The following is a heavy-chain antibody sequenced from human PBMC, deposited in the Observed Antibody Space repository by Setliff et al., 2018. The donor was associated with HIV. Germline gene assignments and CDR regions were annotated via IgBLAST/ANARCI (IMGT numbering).Heavy chain of an antibody. CDR1: GGSISSYY. D-gene: IGHD2-21*02. CDR3: ARVHCGGDCYSLWYFDL. V-gene: IGHV4-59*01. Sequence: PSETLSLTCTVSGGSISSYYWSWIRQPPGKGLEWIGYIYYSGSTNYNPSLKSRVTISVDTSKNQFSLKLSSVTAADTAVYYCARVHCGGDCYSLWYFDLWGRGTLVTV. CDR2: IYYSGST. J-gene: IGHJ2*01.